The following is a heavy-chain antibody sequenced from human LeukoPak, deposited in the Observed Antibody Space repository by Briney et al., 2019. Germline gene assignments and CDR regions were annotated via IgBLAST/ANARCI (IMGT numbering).Heavy chain of an antibody. CDR3: ARVLTIPYGMDV. CDR2: INPSGGST. V-gene: IGHV1-46*01. Sequence: ASVKVSCKASGYTFTSYDINWVRQATGQGLEWMGIINPSGGSTSYAQKFQGRVTMTRDTSTSTVYMELSSLRSEDTAVYYCARVLTIPYGMDVWGQGTTVTVSS. J-gene: IGHJ6*02. CDR1: GYTFTSYD. D-gene: IGHD2/OR15-2a*01.